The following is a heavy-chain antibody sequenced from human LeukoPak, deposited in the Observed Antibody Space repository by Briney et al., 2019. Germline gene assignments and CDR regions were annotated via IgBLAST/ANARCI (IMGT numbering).Heavy chain of an antibody. J-gene: IGHJ3*02. CDR2: ISATGLTT. V-gene: IGHV3-23*01. Sequence: GGSLRLSCAAAGLTFNTCAMTWVRQAPGKEPEWVSVISATGLTTYYADSVKGRFTISRDNSKNTLYLQMNSLRAEDTAVYYCAKDLGYFDWLLAFDIWGQGTMVTVSS. D-gene: IGHD3-9*01. CDR1: GLTFNTCA. CDR3: AKDLGYFDWLLAFDI.